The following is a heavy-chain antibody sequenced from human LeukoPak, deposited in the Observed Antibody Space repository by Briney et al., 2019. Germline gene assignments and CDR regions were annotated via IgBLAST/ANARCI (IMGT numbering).Heavy chain of an antibody. J-gene: IGHJ4*02. D-gene: IGHD1-26*01. Sequence: PGGSLRLSCAASGFTVANYWMHWVRQAPGEGLVWVSHINSDGSSTSYADSVRGRFTISRDTAKNTLHLQMNSLKAEDTAVYYCVRQDSGSYLGGYWGQGTLVTVSS. CDR3: VRQDSGSYLGGY. CDR1: GFTVANYW. CDR2: INSDGSST. V-gene: IGHV3-74*01.